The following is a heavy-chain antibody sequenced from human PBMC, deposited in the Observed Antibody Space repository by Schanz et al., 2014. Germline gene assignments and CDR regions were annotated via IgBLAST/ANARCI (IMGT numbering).Heavy chain of an antibody. CDR2: ISGSGAST. V-gene: IGHV3-23*01. CDR3: AKDLISGWSGFDY. J-gene: IGHJ4*02. D-gene: IGHD6-19*01. Sequence: VQLLESGGALVRPGGSLRLSCAASGFTFTNYAMTWVRQASGKGLEWVSAISGSGASTYYADSVKGRFTISRDNSKNNSKNTLYLQMNSLRAEDTAVYYCAKDLISGWSGFDYWGQGTLVTVSS. CDR1: GFTFTNYA.